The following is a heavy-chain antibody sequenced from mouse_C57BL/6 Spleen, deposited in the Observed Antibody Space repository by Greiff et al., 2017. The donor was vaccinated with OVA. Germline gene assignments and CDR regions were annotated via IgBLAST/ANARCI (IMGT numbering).Heavy chain of an antibody. D-gene: IGHD1-1*01. CDR1: GYTFTSYW. V-gene: IGHV1-69*01. CDR3: ARCPYYGAYAMDY. Sequence: VQLQQPGAELVMPGASVKLSCKASGYTFTSYWMHWVKQRPGQGLEWIGEIDPSDSYTNYNQKFKGKSTLTVDKSSSTAYMQLSSLTSEDSAVYYCARCPYYGAYAMDYWGQGTSVTVSS. CDR2: IDPSDSYT. J-gene: IGHJ4*01.